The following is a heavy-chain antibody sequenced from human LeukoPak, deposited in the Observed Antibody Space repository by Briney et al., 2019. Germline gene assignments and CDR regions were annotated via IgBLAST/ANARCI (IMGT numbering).Heavy chain of an antibody. CDR2: ISYDESNK. CDR3: ARQYCSSTSCYGDDAFDI. J-gene: IGHJ3*02. CDR1: GFTFSSYA. D-gene: IGHD2-2*01. Sequence: GGSLRLSCAASGFTFSSYAMHWVRQAPGKGLEWVAVISYDESNKYYADSVKGRFTISRDNSKNTLYLQMNSLRAEDMAVYYCARQYCSSTSCYGDDAFDIWGQGTMVTVSS. V-gene: IGHV3-30*04.